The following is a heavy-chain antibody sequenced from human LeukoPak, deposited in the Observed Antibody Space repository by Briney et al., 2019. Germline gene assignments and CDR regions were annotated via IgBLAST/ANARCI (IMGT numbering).Heavy chain of an antibody. CDR3: ARPRKGAVAGGSPYAFDI. Sequence: GESLKISCKGSGYSFTSYWIGWVRQMPGKGLEWMGIIYPGDSDTRYSPSFQGQVTISADKSISTAYLQWSSLKASDTAMYYCARPRKGAVAGGSPYAFDIWGQGTMVTVSS. CDR1: GYSFTSYW. J-gene: IGHJ3*02. CDR2: IYPGDSDT. D-gene: IGHD6-19*01. V-gene: IGHV5-51*01.